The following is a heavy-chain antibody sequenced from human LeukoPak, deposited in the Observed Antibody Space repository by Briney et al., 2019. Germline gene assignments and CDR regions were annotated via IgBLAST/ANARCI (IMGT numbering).Heavy chain of an antibody. V-gene: IGHV4-59*11. CDR3: ARGGYYGIV. D-gene: IGHD3-3*01. Sequence: PSETLSLTCSVSGGSISRHHWSWIRQPPGKGLEWIGYINYSGATNYNPSLKSRVTISVDTSKNLVSLKLNSVTAADTAVYYCARGGYYGIVWGQGTLLTVSS. CDR2: INYSGAT. CDR1: GGSISRHH. J-gene: IGHJ4*02.